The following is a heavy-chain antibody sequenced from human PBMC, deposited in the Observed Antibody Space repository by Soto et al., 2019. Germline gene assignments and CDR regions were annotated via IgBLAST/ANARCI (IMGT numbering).Heavy chain of an antibody. CDR2: IYYSGTT. J-gene: IGHJ4*02. Sequence: SETLSLTCTVSGGSISSNNYYWGWIRQPPRKGLEWIGSIYYSGTTYYNPSLKNRLTISVDTSKNQFSLKLSSVTAADTAVYYCAKHRLLTPPVYWGQGTLVTVSS. V-gene: IGHV4-39*01. CDR3: AKHRLLTPPVY. CDR1: GGSISSNNYY. D-gene: IGHD1-26*01.